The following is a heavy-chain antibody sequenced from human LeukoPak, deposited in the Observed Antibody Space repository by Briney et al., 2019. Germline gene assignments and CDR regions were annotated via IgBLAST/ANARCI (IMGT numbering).Heavy chain of an antibody. J-gene: IGHJ4*02. CDR3: ARSGYYDSSGYYHFDY. V-gene: IGHV3-11*06. CDR2: ISSSSSYT. D-gene: IGHD3-22*01. CDR1: GFTFSDYY. Sequence: GGSLRLSCAASGFTFSDYYMSWIRQAPGKGLEWVSYISSSSSYTNYADSVKGRFIISRDNAKNSLYLQMNSLRAEDTAVYYCARSGYYDSSGYYHFDYWGQGTLVTVSS.